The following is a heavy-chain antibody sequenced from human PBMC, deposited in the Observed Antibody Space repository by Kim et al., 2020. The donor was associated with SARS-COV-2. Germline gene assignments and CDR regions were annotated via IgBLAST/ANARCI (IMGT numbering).Heavy chain of an antibody. J-gene: IGHJ4*02. Sequence: SGKGRSTISKDNYRNTLFLHMNSLRAEDTAVYYCAKGGLWFGQTMYYFDYWGQGTLVTVSS. D-gene: IGHD3-10*01. V-gene: IGHV3-23*01. CDR3: AKGGLWFGQTMYYFDY.